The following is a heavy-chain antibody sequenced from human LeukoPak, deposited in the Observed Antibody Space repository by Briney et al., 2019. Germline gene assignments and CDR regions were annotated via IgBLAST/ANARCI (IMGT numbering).Heavy chain of an antibody. CDR2: IYTSGST. J-gene: IGHJ3*02. CDR3: ARGVATTQFGGAFDI. CDR1: GGSISSYY. Sequence: KASETLSLTCTVSGGSISSYYWSWIRQPAGKGLEWIGRIYTSGSTNYNPSLKSRVTMSVDTSKNQFSLKLSSVTAADTAVYYCARGVATTQFGGAFDIWGQGTMVTVSS. D-gene: IGHD5-12*01. V-gene: IGHV4-4*07.